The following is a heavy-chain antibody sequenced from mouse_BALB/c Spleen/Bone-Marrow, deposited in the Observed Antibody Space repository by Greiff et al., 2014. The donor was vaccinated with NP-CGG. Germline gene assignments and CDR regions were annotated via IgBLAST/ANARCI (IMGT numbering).Heavy chain of an antibody. CDR1: GYAFTNYL. CDR3: ARRDYSFAY. J-gene: IGHJ3*01. V-gene: IGHV1-54*01. CDR2: INPGSGGT. Sequence: QVQLQQSGAELVRPGTSVKVSCKASGYAFTNYLIEWVKQRPGQGLEWIGVINPGSGGTNYNEKFKDKATLTADKSSSTAYMQLSSLTSDDSAVYFCARRDYSFAYWGQGTLVTVSA. D-gene: IGHD2-13*01.